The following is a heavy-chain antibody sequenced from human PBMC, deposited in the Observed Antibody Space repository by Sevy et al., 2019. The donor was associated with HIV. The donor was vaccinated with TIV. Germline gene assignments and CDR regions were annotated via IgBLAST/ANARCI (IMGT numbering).Heavy chain of an antibody. V-gene: IGHV3-23*01. CDR1: EFTFSSYA. J-gene: IGHJ4*02. CDR3: AKDDPLWFGMDIDY. Sequence: GGSLRLSCAASEFTFSSYAMSWVRQAPGKGLEWVSAISGSGGSTYYADSVKGRFTISRDNSKNTLYLQMNSLRAEDTAVYYCAKDDPLWFGMDIDYWGQGTLVTVSS. CDR2: ISGSGGST. D-gene: IGHD3-10*01.